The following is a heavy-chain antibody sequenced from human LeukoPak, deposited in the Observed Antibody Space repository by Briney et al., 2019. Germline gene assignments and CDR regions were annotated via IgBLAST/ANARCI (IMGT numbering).Heavy chain of an antibody. CDR2: ISAYNGNR. CDR3: ARLSGTYYYDSSGYYYGVFEAPLDY. Sequence: GASVTVSFTASGYTFTSYGISWVRQAPGQGLEWMGWISAYNGNRNYSQKLQGRVSMTTDTSTSTAYMELRSLRSDDTAVYYCARLSGTYYYDSSGYYYGVFEAPLDYWGQGTLVTVSS. J-gene: IGHJ4*02. D-gene: IGHD3-22*01. V-gene: IGHV1-18*01. CDR1: GYTFTSYG.